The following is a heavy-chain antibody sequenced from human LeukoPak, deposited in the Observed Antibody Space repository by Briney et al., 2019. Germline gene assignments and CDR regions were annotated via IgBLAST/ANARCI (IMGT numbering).Heavy chain of an antibody. CDR2: ISAYNGYT. CDR3: ARDKAVTTEVTQYFQH. CDR1: GYTFTSYG. D-gene: IGHD4-11*01. V-gene: IGHV1-18*01. J-gene: IGHJ1*01. Sequence: ASVKVSCKASGYTFTSYGISWVRQAPGQGLEWMGWISAYNGYTNYAQKFQFRVTMTTDTSTSTAYTELRSLTSDDTAVYYCARDKAVTTEVTQYFQHWGQGTLVTVSS.